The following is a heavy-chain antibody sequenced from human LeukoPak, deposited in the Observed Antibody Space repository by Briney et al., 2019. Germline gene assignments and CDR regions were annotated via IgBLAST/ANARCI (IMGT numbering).Heavy chain of an antibody. J-gene: IGHJ4*02. CDR3: ARDCGLEARGYSGYDGGGYFDY. D-gene: IGHD5-12*01. Sequence: GASVKVSCKASGYTFTSYGISWVRQAPGQGLEWMGWISAYNGNTNYAQKLQGRVTMTTDTSTSTAYMELRSLRSDDTAVYYCARDCGLEARGYSGYDGGGYFDYWGQGTLVTVSS. V-gene: IGHV1-18*01. CDR2: ISAYNGNT. CDR1: GYTFTSYG.